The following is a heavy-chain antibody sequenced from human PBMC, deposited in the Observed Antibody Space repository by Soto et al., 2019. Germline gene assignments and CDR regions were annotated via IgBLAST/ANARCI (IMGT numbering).Heavy chain of an antibody. CDR2: ISAYNGNT. D-gene: IGHD6-13*01. CDR3: AASFPGIDAFDI. CDR1: GYTFTSYG. J-gene: IGHJ3*02. V-gene: IGHV1-18*01. Sequence: VKVSCRASGYTFTSYGISWVRQAPGQGLEWMGWISAYNGNTNYAQKLQGRVTMTTDTSTSTAYMELRSLRSDDTAVYYCAASFPGIDAFDIWGQGTMVTVSS.